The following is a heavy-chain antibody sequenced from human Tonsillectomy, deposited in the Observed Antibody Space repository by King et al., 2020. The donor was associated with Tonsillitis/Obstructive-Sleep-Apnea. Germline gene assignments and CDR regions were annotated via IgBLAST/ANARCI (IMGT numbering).Heavy chain of an antibody. CDR1: GGSISSYY. D-gene: IGHD3-9*01. CDR2: SYYSGSS. V-gene: IGHV4-59*08. J-gene: IGHJ6*02. CDR3: ARHYYDILTGLDYGMDV. Sequence: VQLQESGPGLVKPSETLSLTCTVSGGSISSYYWSWIRQPPGKGLEWIGYSYYSGSSNYNPSPKSRVTISVDTSKNQFSLKLSSVTAADTAVYYCARHYYDILTGLDYGMDVWGQGTTVTVSS.